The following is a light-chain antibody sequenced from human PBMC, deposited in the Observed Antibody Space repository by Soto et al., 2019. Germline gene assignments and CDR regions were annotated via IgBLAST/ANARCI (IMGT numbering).Light chain of an antibody. CDR2: GAS. V-gene: IGKV3-20*01. CDR3: QQYNNWPPWT. CDR1: QILSNSE. J-gene: IGKJ1*01. Sequence: EIVLTHYPGTLSLSPGERATLSCRASQILSNSELAWYQQKPGQAPRLLIYGASSRATGIPDRFSGGGSGTDFTLTISRLEPEDFAVYYCQQYNNWPPWTFGQGTKVDI.